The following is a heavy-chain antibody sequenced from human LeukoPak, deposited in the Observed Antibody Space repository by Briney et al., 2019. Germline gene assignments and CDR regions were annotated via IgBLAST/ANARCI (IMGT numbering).Heavy chain of an antibody. CDR2: IIPIFGTA. D-gene: IGHD6-6*01. V-gene: IGHV1-69*05. Sequence: SVKVSCKASGGTFSSYAISWARQAPGQGLEWMGGIIPIFGTANYAQKFQGRVTITTDESTSTAYMELSSLRSEDTAVYYCAMSIAARLFYYYYYMDVWGKGTTVTVSS. J-gene: IGHJ6*03. CDR3: AMSIAARLFYYYYYMDV. CDR1: GGTFSSYA.